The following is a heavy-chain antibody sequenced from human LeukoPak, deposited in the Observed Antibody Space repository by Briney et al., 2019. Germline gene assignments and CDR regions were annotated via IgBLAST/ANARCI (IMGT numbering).Heavy chain of an antibody. V-gene: IGHV3-30*02. CDR3: AKDPTHYRVWDSYESIGLSY. Sequence: GGSLRFSCAASGFIFSSYGMHWVRQAPGKGLEWVAFIRYDGSNKYYADSVKGRFTISRDNSKSTLNLQMNSLRAEDTAVYYCAKDPTHYRVWDSYESIGLSYWGQGTLVTVSS. D-gene: IGHD3-22*01. CDR2: IRYDGSNK. CDR1: GFIFSSYG. J-gene: IGHJ4*02.